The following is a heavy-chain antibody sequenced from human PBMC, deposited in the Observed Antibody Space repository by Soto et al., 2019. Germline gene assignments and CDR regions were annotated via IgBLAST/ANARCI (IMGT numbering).Heavy chain of an antibody. Sequence: SETLSLTCAVYGGSFSGYYWSWIRQPPGKGLEWIGEINHSGSTNYNPSLKSRVTISVDTSKNQFSLKLSSVTAADTAVYYCARGMTPPWYTVTTKPYFDYWGQGTLVTDSS. CDR3: ARGMTPPWYTVTTKPYFDY. CDR1: GGSFSGYY. J-gene: IGHJ4*02. V-gene: IGHV4-34*01. D-gene: IGHD4-17*01. CDR2: INHSGST.